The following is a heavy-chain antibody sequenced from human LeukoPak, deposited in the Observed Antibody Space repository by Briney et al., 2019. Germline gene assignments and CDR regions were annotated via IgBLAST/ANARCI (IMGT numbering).Heavy chain of an antibody. CDR2: IYYSGST. CDR3: ARNESVLGTTGLNDFFDD. J-gene: IGHJ4*02. CDR1: GGSISSYY. Sequence: SETLSHTCTVSGGSISSYYWSWIRQPPGKGLEWIGYIYYSGSTNYNPSLKSRVTISVDTSKNQFSLKLSSVTAADTAVYYCARNESVLGTTGLNDFFDDPGQGSPFTVSS. D-gene: IGHD1-26*01. V-gene: IGHV4-59*08.